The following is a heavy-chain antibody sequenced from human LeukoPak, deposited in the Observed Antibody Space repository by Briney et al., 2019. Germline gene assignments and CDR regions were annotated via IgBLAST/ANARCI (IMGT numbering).Heavy chain of an antibody. V-gene: IGHV3-23*01. D-gene: IGHD3-10*01. Sequence: SGGSLRLSCAASGFNFSSYAMSWVRQAPGKGLEWVSAVSGSGGSTYYADSVKGRFTISRDNSKNTLYLQMNSLRAEDTAVYYCAKVLLWFDGGFDYWGQGTLVTVSS. CDR2: VSGSGGST. CDR3: AKVLLWFDGGFDY. J-gene: IGHJ4*02. CDR1: GFNFSSYA.